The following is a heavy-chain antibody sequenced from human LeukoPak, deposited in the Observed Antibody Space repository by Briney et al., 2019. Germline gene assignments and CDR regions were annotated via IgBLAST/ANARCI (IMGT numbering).Heavy chain of an antibody. D-gene: IGHD1-26*01. CDR2: ISAYTGKT. V-gene: IGHV1-18*01. Sequence: ASVKVSCKASGYTFTNYGITWVRQASGQGIEWMGWISAYTGKTNSAQKLQGRVTMTTDTSTSTAYMELSRLRSDDTAVYYCARDDRVGATHFDYWGQGTLVTVSS. J-gene: IGHJ4*02. CDR1: GYTFTNYG. CDR3: ARDDRVGATHFDY.